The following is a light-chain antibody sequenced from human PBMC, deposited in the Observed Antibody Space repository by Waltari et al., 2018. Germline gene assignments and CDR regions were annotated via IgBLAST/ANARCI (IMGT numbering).Light chain of an antibody. CDR3: AAWDDSLYGRV. CDR2: GNN. J-gene: IGLJ2*01. Sequence: QSVLTQPPSASGTPGQTVSISCSGGSSNIAVNTVNWYQQLPGMAPKLLINGNNQRTPGVPARFYGSKSGTSASLAISGLQSEDEADYYCAAWDDSLYGRVFGGGTKLTVL. CDR1: SSNIAVNT. V-gene: IGLV1-44*01.